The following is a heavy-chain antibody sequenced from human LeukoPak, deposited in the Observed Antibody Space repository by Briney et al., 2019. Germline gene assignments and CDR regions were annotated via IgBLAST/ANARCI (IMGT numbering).Heavy chain of an antibody. CDR2: IKQDGSQT. Sequence: GGSLRLSCAASVFTFTKYWMTWVRQALWKGLEWVANIKQDGSQTYYVDSVKGRLTISRDNAKNSPFLQINSLRGEDTAVYYCARIGYSSSSFDYWGQGTLVTVSS. CDR1: VFTFTKYW. D-gene: IGHD6-13*01. V-gene: IGHV3-7*01. J-gene: IGHJ4*02. CDR3: ARIGYSSSSFDY.